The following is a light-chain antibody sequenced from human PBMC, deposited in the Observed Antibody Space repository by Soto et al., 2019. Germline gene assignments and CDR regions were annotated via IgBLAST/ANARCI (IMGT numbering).Light chain of an antibody. CDR1: QSISSY. CDR2: AAS. V-gene: IGKV1-39*01. CDR3: QQYAGSPRT. Sequence: DIQMPQSPSSLSASVGDRVTITCRASQSISSYLNWYQQKPGKAPKLLIYAASSLQSGVPSRFTGSGSGTDFTLTINRVEPEDFAVYFCQQYAGSPRTFGQGTKVDIK. J-gene: IGKJ1*01.